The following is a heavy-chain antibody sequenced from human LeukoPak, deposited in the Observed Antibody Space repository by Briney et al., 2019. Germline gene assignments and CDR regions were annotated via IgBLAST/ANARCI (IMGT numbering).Heavy chain of an antibody. J-gene: IGHJ4*02. Sequence: SETLSLTCTVSGGSISSYYLSWIRQPPGKGLEWIGYIYYSGSTNYNPSLKSRVTISVDTSKNRFSLKLSSVTAADTAVYYCARGWQWPDYWGQGTLVTVSS. D-gene: IGHD6-19*01. CDR1: GGSISSYY. CDR2: IYYSGST. CDR3: ARGWQWPDY. V-gene: IGHV4-59*01.